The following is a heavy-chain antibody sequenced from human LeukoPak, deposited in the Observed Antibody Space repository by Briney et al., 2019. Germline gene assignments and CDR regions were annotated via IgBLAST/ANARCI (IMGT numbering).Heavy chain of an antibody. CDR2: ISGSGGST. D-gene: IGHD2-2*01. CDR3: AKSDFIVVVPAAMYY. V-gene: IGHV3-23*01. J-gene: IGHJ4*02. CDR1: GFSFSSYA. Sequence: GRSLRLSCAPSGFSFSSYAMSWGSQAPGKGLEWVSAISGSGGSTSYAASVKGGFPISRDNSKNTLYLQMNSLRAEDTAVYYCAKSDFIVVVPAAMYYWGQGTLVTVSS.